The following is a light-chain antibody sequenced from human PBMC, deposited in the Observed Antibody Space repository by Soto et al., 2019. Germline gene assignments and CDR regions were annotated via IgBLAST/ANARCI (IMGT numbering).Light chain of an antibody. CDR1: NIGGKS. CDR3: QVWDSGSDHPI. CDR2: DDR. Sequence: SYELPQPPSMSVAPGQTATITCGGNNIGGKSVHWYQQKPGQAPVLVVYDDRDRPSGIPERFSGSNSGNTATLTISRVEAGDEADYYCQVWDSGSDHPIFGGGTKLTVL. J-gene: IGLJ2*01. V-gene: IGLV3-21*02.